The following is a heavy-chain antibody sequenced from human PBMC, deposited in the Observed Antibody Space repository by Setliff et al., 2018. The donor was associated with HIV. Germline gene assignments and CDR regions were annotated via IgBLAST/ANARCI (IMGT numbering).Heavy chain of an antibody. J-gene: IGHJ6*03. CDR3: ARHLYYCDSSGYLQPYYYMDV. CDR2: ISYSGTT. Sequence: KPSETLSLTCTVSGGSINSYYWSWIRQPPGKGLEWIGYISYSGTTNYSPSLKSRVTISVDTSKNQFSLKLSSVTAADTAVYYCARHLYYCDSSGYLQPYYYMDVWGKGTTVTVSS. V-gene: IGHV4-59*08. CDR1: GGSINSYY. D-gene: IGHD3-22*01.